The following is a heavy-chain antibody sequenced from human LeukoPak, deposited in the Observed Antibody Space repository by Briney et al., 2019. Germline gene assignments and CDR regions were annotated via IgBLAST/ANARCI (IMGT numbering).Heavy chain of an antibody. CDR3: AGAERTYYDFWSGMS. CDR2: IYYSGST. D-gene: IGHD3-3*01. CDR1: GGSIGSYY. J-gene: IGHJ5*02. V-gene: IGHV4-39*01. Sequence: PSETLSLTCTVSGGSIGSYYWGWIRQPPGKGLEWIGSIYYSGSTYYNPSLKSRVTISVDTSKNQFSLKLSSVTAADTAVYYCAGAERTYYDFWSGMSWGQGTLVTVSS.